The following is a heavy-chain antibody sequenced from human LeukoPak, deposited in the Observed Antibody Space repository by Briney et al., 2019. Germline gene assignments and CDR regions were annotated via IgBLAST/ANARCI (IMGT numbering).Heavy chain of an antibody. CDR3: ATDILTGYSDY. CDR1: GYTFTSYD. J-gene: IGHJ4*02. CDR2: IIPIFGTA. D-gene: IGHD3-9*01. V-gene: IGHV1-69*05. Sequence: SVKVSCKASGYTFTSYDINWVRQATGQGLEWMGRIIPIFGTANYAQKFQGRVTITTDESTSTAYMELSSLRSEDTAVYYCATDILTGYSDYWGQGTLVTVSS.